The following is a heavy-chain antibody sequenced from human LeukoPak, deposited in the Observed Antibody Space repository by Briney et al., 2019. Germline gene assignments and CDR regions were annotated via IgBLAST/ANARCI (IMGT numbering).Heavy chain of an antibody. D-gene: IGHD2-15*01. J-gene: IGHJ4*02. CDR2: IYYSGST. V-gene: IGHV4-39*07. Sequence: PSETLSLTCTVSGGSISSSSYHWGWIRQPPGKGLEWIGTIYYSGSTYYNASLKSRLTISVDTSKNQFSLKLSSVTAADTAVYYCARDLAVVVEGGNGFDYWGQGTLVTVSS. CDR1: GGSISSSSYH. CDR3: ARDLAVVVEGGNGFDY.